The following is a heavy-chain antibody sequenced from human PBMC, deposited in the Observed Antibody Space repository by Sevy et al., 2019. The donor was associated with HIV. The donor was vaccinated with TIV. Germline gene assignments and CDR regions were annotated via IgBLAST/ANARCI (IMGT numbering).Heavy chain of an antibody. Sequence: ASVKVSCKAFGYTFTDYYIHWVRQARGQGPEWMGWFNPDSGYTNYAQKFLGRVTMTRDTSISTAYMDLSRLGSDDTAVYYCAREAVGASSTHFDYWGQGTLVTVSS. V-gene: IGHV1-2*02. J-gene: IGHJ4*02. CDR1: GYTFTDYY. CDR3: AREAVGASSTHFDY. CDR2: FNPDSGYT. D-gene: IGHD1-26*01.